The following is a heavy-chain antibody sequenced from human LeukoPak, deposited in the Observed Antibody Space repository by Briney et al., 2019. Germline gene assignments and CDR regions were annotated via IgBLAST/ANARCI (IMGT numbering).Heavy chain of an antibody. Sequence: GGSLRLSCAASGFTFSSYSMNWVRQSPGKGLEWVSSISSSSSYIYYADSVKGRFTISRDNAKNSLYLQMNSLRSEDTAVYYCAAAWGPNVDIVLMVYASYYYMDVWGKGSTVTVSS. CDR3: AAAWGPNVDIVLMVYASYYYMDV. D-gene: IGHD2-8*01. CDR1: GFTFSSYS. CDR2: ISSSSSYI. V-gene: IGHV3-21*04. J-gene: IGHJ6*03.